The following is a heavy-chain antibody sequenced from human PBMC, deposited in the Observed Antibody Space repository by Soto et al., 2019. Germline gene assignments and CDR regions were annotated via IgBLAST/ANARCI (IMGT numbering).Heavy chain of an antibody. CDR3: VRVDDYDYVWGSYRPDAFDI. CDR2: IIPIFGTA. Sequence: QVQLVQSGAEVKKPGSSVKVSCKASGGTFSSYAISWVRQAPGQGLEWMGGIIPIFGTANYAQKFQGRVTITADEPASTAHREMSRLRSEDTAVYYCVRVDDYDYVWGSYRPDAFDIWVQATTVTVSS. J-gene: IGHJ3*02. D-gene: IGHD3-16*02. V-gene: IGHV1-69*01. CDR1: GGTFSSYA.